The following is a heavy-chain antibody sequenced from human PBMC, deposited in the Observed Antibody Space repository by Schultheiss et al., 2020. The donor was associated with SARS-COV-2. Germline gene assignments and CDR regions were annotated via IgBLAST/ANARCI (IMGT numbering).Heavy chain of an antibody. D-gene: IGHD3-16*02. CDR3: AIYDYVWGSYRTFAY. V-gene: IGHV1-8*01. CDR2: MNPNSGNT. CDR1: GYTFTSYD. Sequence: ASVKVSCKASGYTFTSYDINWVRQATGQGLEWMGWMNPNSGNTGYAQKFQGRVTMTRNTSISTAYMELSSLRSEDTAVYYCAIYDYVWGSYRTFAYWGQGTLVTVSS. J-gene: IGHJ4*02.